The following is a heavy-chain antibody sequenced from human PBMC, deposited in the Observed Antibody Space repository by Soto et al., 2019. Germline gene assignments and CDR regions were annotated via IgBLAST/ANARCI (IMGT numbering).Heavy chain of an antibody. J-gene: IGHJ5*02. Sequence: GGSLRLSCAASGFTFSSYAMHWVRQAPGKGLEWVTVISYDGNNKYYADSVEGRFTISRDNSKNTLYLQMNRLRTEDTGVYYCERSQQTTATSPLADPWGQGTLVTVSS. CDR3: ERSQQTTATSPLADP. D-gene: IGHD4-17*01. CDR1: GFTFSSYA. CDR2: ISYDGNNK. V-gene: IGHV3-30-3*01.